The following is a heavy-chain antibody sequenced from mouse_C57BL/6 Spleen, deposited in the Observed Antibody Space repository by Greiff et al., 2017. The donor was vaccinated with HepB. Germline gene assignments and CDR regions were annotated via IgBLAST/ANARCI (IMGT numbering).Heavy chain of an antibody. CDR2: ISSGSSTI. V-gene: IGHV5-17*01. D-gene: IGHD1-1*01. CDR1: GFTFSDYG. Sequence: EVKVEESGGGLVKPGGSLKLSCAASGFTFSDYGMHWVRQAPEKGLEWVAYISSGSSTIYYADTVKGRFTISRDNAKNTLFLQMTSLRSEDTAMYYCAGGDYYGSSYPAWFAYWGQGTLVTVSA. J-gene: IGHJ3*01. CDR3: AGGDYYGSSYPAWFAY.